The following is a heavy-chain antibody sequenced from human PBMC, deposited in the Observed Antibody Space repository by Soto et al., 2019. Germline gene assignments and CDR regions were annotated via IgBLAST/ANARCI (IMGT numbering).Heavy chain of an antibody. Sequence: QVQLVESGGGVVQPGRSLRLSCAASGFTFSSYGMHWVRQAPGKGLEWVAVIWYDGSNKYYADSVKGRFTISRDNSKNTLYLQMNSLRAEDMAVDYCARELTGGALTDYGGQGTLVTVSS. J-gene: IGHJ4*02. CDR2: IWYDGSNK. CDR1: GFTFSSYG. D-gene: IGHD3-10*01. V-gene: IGHV3-33*01. CDR3: ARELTGGALTDY.